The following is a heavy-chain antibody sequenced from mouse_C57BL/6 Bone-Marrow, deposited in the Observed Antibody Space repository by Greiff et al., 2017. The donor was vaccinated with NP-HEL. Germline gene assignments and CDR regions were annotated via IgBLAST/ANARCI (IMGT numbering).Heavy chain of an antibody. Sequence: VQLKESGAELVRPGSSVKMSCKTSGYTFTSYGINWVKQRPGQGLEWIGYIYLGNGYTEYNEKFKGKATLTSDTSSSTAYMQLSSLTSEDSAIYVCAREEVGTFKTGLFAYWGQGTLVTVSA. CDR3: AREEVGTFKTGLFAY. CDR2: IYLGNGYT. CDR1: GYTFTSYG. J-gene: IGHJ3*01. V-gene: IGHV1-58*01. D-gene: IGHD4-1*01.